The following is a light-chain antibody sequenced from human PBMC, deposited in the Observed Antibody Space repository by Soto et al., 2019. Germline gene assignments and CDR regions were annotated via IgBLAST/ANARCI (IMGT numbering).Light chain of an antibody. CDR3: QHYNSYSEA. CDR2: KAS. J-gene: IGKJ1*01. V-gene: IGKV1-5*03. CDR1: QNVRNS. Sequence: DIKRTQHPSRLSAYIRDRATITCRASQNVRNSLAWYQQRPGKAPKLLIYKASTLKSGVPSRFSGSGSGTEFTLTISSLQPDDFATYYCQHYNSYSEAFGQGTKVDIK.